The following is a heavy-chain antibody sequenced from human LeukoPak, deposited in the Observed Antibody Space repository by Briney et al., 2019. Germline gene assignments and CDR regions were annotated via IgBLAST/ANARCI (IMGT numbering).Heavy chain of an antibody. V-gene: IGHV3-23*01. CDR1: GFTVSSNG. D-gene: IGHD2-15*01. J-gene: IGHJ4*02. CDR3: AKEGGSRAV. Sequence: GGSLRLSCTASGFTVSSNGIIGSARLQGRVWSGSHPLVVAPGKGLEWVSAISGSGGSTYYADSVKGRFTISRDNSKNTLYLQMNSLRAEDTAVYYCAKEGGSRAVWGQGTLVTVSS. CDR2: ISGSGGST.